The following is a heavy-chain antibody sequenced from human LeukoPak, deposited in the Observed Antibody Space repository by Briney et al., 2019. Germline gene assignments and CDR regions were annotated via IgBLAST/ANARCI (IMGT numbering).Heavy chain of an antibody. D-gene: IGHD4-23*01. J-gene: IGHJ4*02. Sequence: GGSLRHSCAASGFTFSDYYMNWVPQAPGKGLEWVSSISSSSTIYCADSVKGRFTISRDNAKNSLYLQMNSLRAEDTALYYCAKGVTTMEYYFDYWGQGTLVTVSS. CDR1: GFTFSDYY. CDR3: AKGVTTMEYYFDY. V-gene: IGHV3-69-1*01. CDR2: ISSSSTI.